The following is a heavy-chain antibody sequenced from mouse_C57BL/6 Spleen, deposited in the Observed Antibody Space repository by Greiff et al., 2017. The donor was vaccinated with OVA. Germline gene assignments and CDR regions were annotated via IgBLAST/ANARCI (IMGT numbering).Heavy chain of an antibody. D-gene: IGHD2-4*01. V-gene: IGHV1-64*01. CDR2: IHPNSGST. J-gene: IGHJ2*01. CDR3: AREWDYGEEYYFDY. CDR1: GYTFTSYW. Sequence: QVQLQQPGAELVKPGASVKLSCKASGYTFTSYWMHWVKQRPGQGLEWIGMIHPNSGSTNYNEKFKSKATLTVDKSSSTAYMQLSSLTSEDSAVYDCAREWDYGEEYYFDYWGQGTTLTVSS.